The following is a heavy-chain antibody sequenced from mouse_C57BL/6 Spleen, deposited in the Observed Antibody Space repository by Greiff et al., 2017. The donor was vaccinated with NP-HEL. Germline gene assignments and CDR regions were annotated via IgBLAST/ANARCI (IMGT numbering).Heavy chain of an antibody. CDR1: GFSLTRYG. J-gene: IGHJ3*01. CDR2: LWGDGST. CDR3: AGDYGEGAWFAY. V-gene: IGHV2-3*01. D-gene: IGHD2-4*01. Sequence: VKLVESGPGLVAPSQSLSITCTVSGFSLTRYGVSWVRQPPGTGLEWLGVLWGDGSTNYHSALISRLSISKDNSKSQFFLKLNSLQTDDTATYYCAGDYGEGAWFAYWGQGTLVTVSA.